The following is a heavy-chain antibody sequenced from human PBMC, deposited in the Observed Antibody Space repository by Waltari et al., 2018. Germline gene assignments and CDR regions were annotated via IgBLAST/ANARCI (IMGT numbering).Heavy chain of an antibody. D-gene: IGHD1-26*01. CDR1: GYTFTNFA. Sequence: QVQLVQSASELKEPGASVKIACKASGYTFTNFAIDWVRQAPGQGLEWMGWISTATVNPTDGRGFTGRYVLSLDTSINTAYLQITSLKAEDTAFYFCARDRVVGATDWAYWGQGTLVTVSS. CDR3: ARDRVVGATDWAY. CDR2: ISTATVNP. J-gene: IGHJ4*02. V-gene: IGHV7-4-1*02.